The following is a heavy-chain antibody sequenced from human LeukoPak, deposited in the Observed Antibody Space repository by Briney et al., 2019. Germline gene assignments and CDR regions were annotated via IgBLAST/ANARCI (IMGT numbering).Heavy chain of an antibody. V-gene: IGHV3-7*01. CDR1: GFTFSSYW. D-gene: IGHD6-6*01. CDR2: IKQDGSAK. Sequence: GGSLRLSCAASGFTFSSYWMSWVRQAPGKGLEWVANIKQDGSAKYYVDSVMGRFTISRDNAKNSLYLQMDSLRVEDAAVYYCARDGPDSSSSDFDYWGQGTLVTVSS. J-gene: IGHJ4*02. CDR3: ARDGPDSSSSDFDY.